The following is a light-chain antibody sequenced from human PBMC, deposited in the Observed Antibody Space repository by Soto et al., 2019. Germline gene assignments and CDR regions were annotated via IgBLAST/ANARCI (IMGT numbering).Light chain of an antibody. CDR2: GAS. CDR3: QQYNNWPET. Sequence: EIVMTHSPATLSVSPGERATISCRASQSVSSNLAWYQQKPGQAPRLLIYGASTRATGISARFSGSGSGTEFTLTISSLQSEDFAVYYCQQYNNWPETFGQGTKV. V-gene: IGKV3-15*01. CDR1: QSVSSN. J-gene: IGKJ1*01.